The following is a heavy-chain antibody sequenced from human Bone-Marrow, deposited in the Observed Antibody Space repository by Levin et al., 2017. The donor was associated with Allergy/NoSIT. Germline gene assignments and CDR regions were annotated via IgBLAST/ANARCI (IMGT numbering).Heavy chain of an antibody. CDR1: GGSFSGYY. CDR3: ARGSGGQIYGSGSYWRFDY. D-gene: IGHD3-10*01. J-gene: IGHJ4*02. V-gene: IGHV4-34*01. CDR2: INHSGST. Sequence: NPSETLSLTCAVYGGSFSGYYWSWIRQPPGKGLEWIGEINHSGSTNYNPSLKSRVTISVDTSKNQFSLKLSSVTAADTAVYYCARGSGGQIYGSGSYWRFDYWGQGTLVTVSS.